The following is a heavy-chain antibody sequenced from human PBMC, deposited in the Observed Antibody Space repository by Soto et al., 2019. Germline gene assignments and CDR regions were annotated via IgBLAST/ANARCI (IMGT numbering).Heavy chain of an antibody. Sequence: QVQLVQSGAEVKKPGSSVKVSCKASGGTFSSYASSWVRQAPGQGLEWMGGIIPIFGTANYAQKFQGRVTITADESTSTAYMERSILRSEATAVYYCASHSYGYFPHYYHGMDVWGQGTTVTVSS. CDR3: ASHSYGYFPHYYHGMDV. D-gene: IGHD5-18*01. CDR2: IIPIFGTA. V-gene: IGHV1-69*12. J-gene: IGHJ6*02. CDR1: GGTFSSYA.